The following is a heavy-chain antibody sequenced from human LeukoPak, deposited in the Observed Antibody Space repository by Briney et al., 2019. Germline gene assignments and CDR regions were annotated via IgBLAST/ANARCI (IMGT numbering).Heavy chain of an antibody. CDR2: INSDGSST. CDR1: GFTFSSYW. J-gene: IGHJ4*02. Sequence: PGGSLRLSCAASGFTFSSYWMHWVRQAPGKGLVWVSRINSDGSSTSYADSVKGRFTISRDNAKNTLYLQVNSLRAEDTAAYYCASGPPPGYSYVYWGQGTLVTVSS. V-gene: IGHV3-74*01. D-gene: IGHD5-18*01. CDR3: ASGPPPGYSYVY.